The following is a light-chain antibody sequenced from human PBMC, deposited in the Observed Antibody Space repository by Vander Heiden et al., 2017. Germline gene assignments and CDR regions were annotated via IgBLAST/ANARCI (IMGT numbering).Light chain of an antibody. CDR1: QSVSSY. V-gene: IGKV3-11*01. CDR2: DAS. Sequence: EIVLTHSPATLSLSPGERATLSCRASQSVSSYLAWYQQKPGQAPRLLIYDASNRATGIPARFSGSGSGTDFTLTISSLEPEDFAVYYCQQRSNWPRGTFGHGTKVDIK. CDR3: QQRSNWPRGT. J-gene: IGKJ3*01.